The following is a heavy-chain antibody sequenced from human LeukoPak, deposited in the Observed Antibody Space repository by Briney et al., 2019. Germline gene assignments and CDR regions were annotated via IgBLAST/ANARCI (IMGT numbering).Heavy chain of an antibody. Sequence: PGGSLRLSCAASGFTVSSNYMSWVRQAPGKGLEWVSIIYSGGSTYYADSVKGRFTISRDNSKNTLYLLMNSLRAEDTAVYFCARVGYSYGYGDWNHFDYWGQGTLVTVSS. CDR2: IYSGGST. CDR1: GFTVSSNY. V-gene: IGHV3-66*02. J-gene: IGHJ4*02. D-gene: IGHD5-18*01. CDR3: ARVGYSYGYGDWNHFDY.